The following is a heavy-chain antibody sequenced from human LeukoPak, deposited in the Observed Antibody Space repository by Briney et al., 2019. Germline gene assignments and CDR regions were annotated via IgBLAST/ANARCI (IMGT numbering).Heavy chain of an antibody. Sequence: SETLSLTCTVSGGSVSSGSYYWSWIRQPPGKGLEWIGYIYYSGSTNYNPSLKSRVTISVDTSKNQFSLKLSSVTAADTAVYYCARGLSRVAARRANSPFDYWGQGTLVTVSS. D-gene: IGHD6-6*01. CDR2: IYYSGST. J-gene: IGHJ4*02. CDR1: GGSVSSGSYY. V-gene: IGHV4-61*01. CDR3: ARGLSRVAARRANSPFDY.